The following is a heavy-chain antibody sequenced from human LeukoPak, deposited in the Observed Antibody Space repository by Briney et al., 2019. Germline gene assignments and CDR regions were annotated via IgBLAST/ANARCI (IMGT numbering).Heavy chain of an antibody. V-gene: IGHV4-4*09. CDR2: IYTSGST. D-gene: IGHD4-11*01. CDR1: GGSISSYY. J-gene: IGHJ3*02. Sequence: SETLSLTCTDSGGSISSYYWSWIRQPPGKGLEWIGYIYTSGSTNYNPSLKSRATMSVDSSKNQFSLNLSSVTAADTAIYYCARDGNSRWDDSRAFDIWGQGTMVTVS. CDR3: ARDGNSRWDDSRAFDI.